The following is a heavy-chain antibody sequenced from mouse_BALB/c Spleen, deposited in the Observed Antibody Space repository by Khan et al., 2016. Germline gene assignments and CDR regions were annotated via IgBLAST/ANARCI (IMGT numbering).Heavy chain of an antibody. Sequence: QLVESGPGLVKPSQSLSLTCTVTGYSITSDYAWNWIRQFPGNKLEWMGYISYSGSTSYNPSLKSRISITRDTSNNQFFLQLNSVTSEDTATYYCARSDYGSKDAMDYWGQGTSVTVSS. D-gene: IGHD1-1*01. CDR2: ISYSGST. CDR3: ARSDYGSKDAMDY. CDR1: GYSITSDYA. J-gene: IGHJ4*01. V-gene: IGHV3-2*02.